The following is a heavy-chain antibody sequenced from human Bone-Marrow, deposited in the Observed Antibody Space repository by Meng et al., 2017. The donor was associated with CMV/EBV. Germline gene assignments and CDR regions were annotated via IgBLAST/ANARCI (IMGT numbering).Heavy chain of an antibody. CDR3: ARDGADYYGSGSYHYYSYGMDV. CDR1: GYTFTGYY. D-gene: IGHD3-10*01. V-gene: IGHV1-2*02. Sequence: ASVKVSCKASGYTFTGYYMHWVRQAPGQGLEWMGWINPNSGGTNYAQKFQGRVTMTRDTSISTAYRELSRLRSDDTAVYYCARDGADYYGSGSYHYYSYGMDVWGQGTTVTVSS. J-gene: IGHJ6*02. CDR2: INPNSGGT.